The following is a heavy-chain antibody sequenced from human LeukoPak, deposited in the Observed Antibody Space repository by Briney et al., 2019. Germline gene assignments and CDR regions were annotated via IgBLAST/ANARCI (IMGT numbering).Heavy chain of an antibody. CDR1: GYTFTSYD. J-gene: IGHJ5*02. CDR2: MNPNSGNT. CDR3: ARGRVTAMLHNWFDP. V-gene: IGHV1-8*01. D-gene: IGHD5-18*01. Sequence: ASVKVSCKASGYTFTSYDINWVRQATGQGLEWMGWMNPNSGNTGYAQKFQGRVTMARNTSISTAYMELSSLRSEDTAVYYCARGRVTAMLHNWFDPWGQGTLVTVPS.